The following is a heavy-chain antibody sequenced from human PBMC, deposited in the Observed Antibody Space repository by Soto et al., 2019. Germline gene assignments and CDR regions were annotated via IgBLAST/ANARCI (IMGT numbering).Heavy chain of an antibody. CDR2: INWNSGIR. CDR1: GFTFDDHT. Sequence: DAQLVESGGGLVQPGKSLRISCVASGFTFDDHTMHWDRQAPGRGLEWVSCINWNSGIRGYADSVKGRFTISRDNAKNSLYLRMDSLRPDDTARYYFTKEAHGPSGYFDAFDVWAQGTKVTVSS. CDR3: TKEAHGPSGYFDAFDV. J-gene: IGHJ3*01. V-gene: IGHV3-9*01. D-gene: IGHD3-22*01.